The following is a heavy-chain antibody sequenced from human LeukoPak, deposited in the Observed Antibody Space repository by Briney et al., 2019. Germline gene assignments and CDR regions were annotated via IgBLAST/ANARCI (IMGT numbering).Heavy chain of an antibody. V-gene: IGHV4-38-2*02. CDR2: IYHSGST. CDR3: AKQYSSDWNGLAEYFQH. J-gene: IGHJ1*01. Sequence: SETLSLTCTVSGYSISSGYYWGWIRQPPGKGLEWIGSIYHSGSTYYNPSLNSRVTISVDTSKNQFSLKLNSVTAADTAVYYCAKQYSSDWNGLAEYFQHWGQGTLLTVSS. D-gene: IGHD6-19*01. CDR1: GYSISSGYY.